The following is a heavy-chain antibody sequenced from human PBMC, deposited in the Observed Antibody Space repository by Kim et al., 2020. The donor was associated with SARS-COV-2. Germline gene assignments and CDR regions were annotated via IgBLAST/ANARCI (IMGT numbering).Heavy chain of an antibody. J-gene: IGHJ4*02. CDR3: ATGFNYYQSLPEY. V-gene: IGHV3-7*04. Sequence: YYADSVKGRFTITSDKTKNSLYLQMNSLRAGDTAVYYCATGFNYYQSLPEYWGQGTLVTVSS. D-gene: IGHD3-10*01.